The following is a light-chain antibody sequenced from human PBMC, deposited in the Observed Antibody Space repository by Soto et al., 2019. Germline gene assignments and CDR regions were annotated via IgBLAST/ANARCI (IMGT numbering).Light chain of an antibody. Sequence: EVVLTQSPGTVSLSPGERVTLSCRASRSVISNYLAWYQQRPGQAPRLLIYAASSRATGIPDRFSGSGSGTDFTLSISSLEPEDFAVYYCQQYGSSLTWTFGQGTKVEMK. V-gene: IGKV3-20*01. J-gene: IGKJ1*01. CDR1: RSVISNY. CDR3: QQYGSSLTWT. CDR2: AAS.